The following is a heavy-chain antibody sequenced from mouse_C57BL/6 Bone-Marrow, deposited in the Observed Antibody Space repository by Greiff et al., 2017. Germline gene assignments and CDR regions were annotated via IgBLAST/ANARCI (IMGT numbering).Heavy chain of an antibody. V-gene: IGHV2-9*01. Sequence: QVQLKESGPGLVAPSQSLSITCTVSGFSLTSYGVDWVRQPPGKGLEWLGGIWGGGSTNYNSAIMSRLSISKDNSKSQVFLKMNRLQTYDTAMYYCATLWLRRRDYAMDYWGQGTSVTVSS. CDR1: GFSLTSYG. CDR2: IWGGGST. CDR3: ATLWLRRRDYAMDY. J-gene: IGHJ4*01. D-gene: IGHD2-2*01.